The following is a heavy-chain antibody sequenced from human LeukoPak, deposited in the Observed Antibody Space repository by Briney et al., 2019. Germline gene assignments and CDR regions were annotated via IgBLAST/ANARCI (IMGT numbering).Heavy chain of an antibody. Sequence: PSQTLSLTXTVSGASISSGNSYWSWIRQPPGKGLEWIGYIYYSGSTYYNPSLKSRVTISVDTSKNQFSLKLSSVTAADTAVYYCARSNCGYDSIPNYMDVWGKGTTVTVSS. V-gene: IGHV4-30-4*08. D-gene: IGHD5-12*01. CDR1: GASISSGNSY. CDR2: IYYSGST. J-gene: IGHJ6*03. CDR3: ARSNCGYDSIPNYMDV.